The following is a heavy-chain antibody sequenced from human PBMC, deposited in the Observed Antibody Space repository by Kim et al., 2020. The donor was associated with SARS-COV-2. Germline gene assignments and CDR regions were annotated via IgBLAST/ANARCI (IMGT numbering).Heavy chain of an antibody. Sequence: ASVKVSCKASGYTFTGYYIHWVRQAPGQQGREWMGRINPNSDDTNYAQKFQGRVTMTRDTSISTAYMDLSRLRSDDTAVYYCAREVRAAAGTYFDNWGQGTLVTVSS. V-gene: IGHV1-2*06. D-gene: IGHD6-13*01. CDR1: GYTFTGYY. J-gene: IGHJ4*02. CDR2: INPNSDDT. CDR3: AREVRAAAGTYFDN.